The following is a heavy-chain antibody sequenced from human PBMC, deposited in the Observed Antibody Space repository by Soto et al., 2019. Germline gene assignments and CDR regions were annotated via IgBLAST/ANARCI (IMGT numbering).Heavy chain of an antibody. CDR1: GFTVSNNY. Sequence: GGSLRLSCAASGFTVSNNYMIWFRLPPGKGLEWVSLIYSGGTTYYADSVKGRFTISRDNSKNTLYLQMNSLRVEDTAVYYCARNGWGMATVGMWGPGTLVTVSS. J-gene: IGHJ4*02. V-gene: IGHV3-53*01. D-gene: IGHD4-4*01. CDR3: ARNGWGMATVGM. CDR2: IYSGGTT.